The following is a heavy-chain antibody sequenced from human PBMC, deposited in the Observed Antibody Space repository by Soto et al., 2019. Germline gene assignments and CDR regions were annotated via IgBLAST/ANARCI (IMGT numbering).Heavy chain of an antibody. V-gene: IGHV1-2*02. Sequence: ASVKVSCKASGYTFTGYYMHWVRQAPGQGLEWMGWINPNSGGTNYAQKFQGRVTMTRDTSISTAYMELSRLRSDDTAVYYCARGAARYASGSYYPLFDYWGQGTLVTVSS. CDR2: INPNSGGT. D-gene: IGHD3-10*01. CDR3: ARGAARYASGSYYPLFDY. CDR1: GYTFTGYY. J-gene: IGHJ4*02.